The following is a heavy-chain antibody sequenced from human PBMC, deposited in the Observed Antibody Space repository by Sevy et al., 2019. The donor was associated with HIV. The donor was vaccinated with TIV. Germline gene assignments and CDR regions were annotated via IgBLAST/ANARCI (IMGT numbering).Heavy chain of an antibody. Sequence: GGSLRLSCAVSGFTVSSNYMTWVRQAPGKGLEWVSVIFSGGSTYYADSVKGRFTISRDNSRNTLSLQMNSLRAEDTAVYYCARGMILEGSWCGMDVWGQGTTVNVSS. J-gene: IGHJ6*02. V-gene: IGHV3-53*01. CDR1: GFTVSSNY. CDR2: IFSGGST. D-gene: IGHD3-3*01. CDR3: ARGMILEGSWCGMDV.